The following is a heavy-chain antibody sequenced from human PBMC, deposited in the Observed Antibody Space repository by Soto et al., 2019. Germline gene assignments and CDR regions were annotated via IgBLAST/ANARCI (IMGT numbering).Heavy chain of an antibody. D-gene: IGHD3-22*01. CDR1: GGSISSSSYY. CDR2: IYYSGST. V-gene: IGHV4-39*01. J-gene: IGHJ4*02. CDR3: ARQPYNYYDSSGYF. Sequence: SETLSLTCTVSGGSISSSSYYWGWIRQPPGKGLEWIGSIYYSGSTYYNPSLKSRVTISVDTSKNQFSLKLSSVTAADTAVYYSARQPYNYYDSSGYFWGQGTLVTVSS.